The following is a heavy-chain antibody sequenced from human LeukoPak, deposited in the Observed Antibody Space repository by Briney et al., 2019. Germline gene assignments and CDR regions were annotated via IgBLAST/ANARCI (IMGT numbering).Heavy chain of an antibody. Sequence: ASVKVSCKASGYSFTTYYIHWVRQAPGQGLEWMGIISPGGGSTSSAQKFQGRLTMTKDTSTSIVYMELSSLRSDDAAVYYCARDDNYYFDYWGQGTLVTVSS. CDR1: GYSFTTYY. D-gene: IGHD5-24*01. CDR3: ARDDNYYFDY. V-gene: IGHV1-46*01. J-gene: IGHJ4*02. CDR2: ISPGGGST.